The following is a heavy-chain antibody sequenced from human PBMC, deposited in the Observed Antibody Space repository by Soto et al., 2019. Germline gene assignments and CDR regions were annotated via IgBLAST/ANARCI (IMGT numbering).Heavy chain of an antibody. CDR3: ARVPSSSWYYTSFDA. Sequence: GASVQVSCKASGYTFTSYGISWVRQAPGQGVDWIGWICAYNGNTNFAQKLQGRVTMTTDTSTSTAYMELRSLRSDDTAVYYCARVPSSSWYYTSFDAWGQGTLVTVSS. V-gene: IGHV1-18*01. CDR2: ICAYNGNT. CDR1: GYTFTSYG. J-gene: IGHJ4*02. D-gene: IGHD6-13*01.